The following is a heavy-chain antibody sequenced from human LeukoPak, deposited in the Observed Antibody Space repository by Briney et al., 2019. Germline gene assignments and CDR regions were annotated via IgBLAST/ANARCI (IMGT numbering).Heavy chain of an antibody. Sequence: SETLSLTCTVSGGSISSYYWSWIRQPPGKGLEWIGYIYYRGSTNYNPSLKSRVTISVDTSKNQFSLKLSSVTAADTAVYYCARVSSSGYSFDYWGQGTLVTVSS. V-gene: IGHV4-59*01. J-gene: IGHJ4*02. CDR3: ARVSSSGYSFDY. CDR2: IYYRGST. CDR1: GGSISSYY. D-gene: IGHD3-22*01.